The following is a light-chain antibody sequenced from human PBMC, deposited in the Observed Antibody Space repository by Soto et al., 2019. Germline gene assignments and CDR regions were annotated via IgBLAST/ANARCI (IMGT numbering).Light chain of an antibody. CDR3: SSYAGRDIWV. CDR2: EVT. J-gene: IGLJ3*02. V-gene: IGLV2-8*01. Sequence: QSALTQPPSASGSRGQSVTISCTGTSVDINYVSWFQQHPGKAPKLIICEVTKRPSGVPDRFSGSKSGNTASLTVSGLQDDDEADYYCSSYAGRDIWVFGGGSKVTFL. CDR1: SVDINY.